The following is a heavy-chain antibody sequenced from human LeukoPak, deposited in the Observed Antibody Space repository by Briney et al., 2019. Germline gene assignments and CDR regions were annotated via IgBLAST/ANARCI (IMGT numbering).Heavy chain of an antibody. CDR2: INPNSGGT. Sequence: GASVKVSCKASGYTFTSYYMHWVRQAPGQGLKWMGWINPNSGGTNYAQKFQGWVTMTRDTSISTANMELSRLRSDDTAVYYCARAYYYGSGSPYAFDIWGQGTMVTVSS. CDR3: ARAYYYGSGSPYAFDI. J-gene: IGHJ3*02. V-gene: IGHV1-2*04. D-gene: IGHD3-10*01. CDR1: GYTFTSYY.